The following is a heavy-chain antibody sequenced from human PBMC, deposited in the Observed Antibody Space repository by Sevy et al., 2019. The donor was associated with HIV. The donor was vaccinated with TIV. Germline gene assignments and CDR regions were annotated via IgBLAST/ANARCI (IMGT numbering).Heavy chain of an antibody. CDR1: GYSFARYG. Sequence: ASVKVSCKASGYSFARYGMTWVRQAPGQGLEWMGWISAYKGSPKYVQKLQGRVTMISDTSTSTVYMELRSLTSDDTAVYYCARGHMVRGIIGFYGLDVWGQGTTVTVSS. CDR2: ISAYKGSP. J-gene: IGHJ6*02. CDR3: ARGHMVRGIIGFYGLDV. D-gene: IGHD3-10*01. V-gene: IGHV1-18*01.